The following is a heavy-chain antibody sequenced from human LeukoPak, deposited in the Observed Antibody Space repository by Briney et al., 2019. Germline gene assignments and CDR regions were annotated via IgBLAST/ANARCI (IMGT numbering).Heavy chain of an antibody. CDR1: AFTISSYA. CDR3: AKMDWGGLVVGEAFDI. D-gene: IGHD2-21*01. CDR2: TSGSDGST. Sequence: PSVSLSFSCSASAFTISSYAMSWLRPAPGKELEGVTATSGSDGSTYYADSVKGRFTISTDNSKNTMDLQMNRPRAADTDVYYCAKMDWGGLVVGEAFDIWGQGTMVTVSS. V-gene: IGHV3-23*01. J-gene: IGHJ3*02.